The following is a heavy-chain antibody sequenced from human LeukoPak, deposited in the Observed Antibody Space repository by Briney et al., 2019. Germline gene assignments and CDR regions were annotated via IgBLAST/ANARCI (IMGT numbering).Heavy chain of an antibody. Sequence: PSETLSLTCAVYGGSFSNYYWSWIRQPPGKGLEWIGEINHSGSTNYNPSLKSRVTISVDTSKSQFSLKLSSVTAADTAVYYCARGGGWELLGNNWFDPWGQGTLVTVSS. J-gene: IGHJ5*02. CDR3: ARGGGWELLGNNWFDP. D-gene: IGHD1-26*01. CDR2: INHSGST. V-gene: IGHV4-34*01. CDR1: GGSFSNYY.